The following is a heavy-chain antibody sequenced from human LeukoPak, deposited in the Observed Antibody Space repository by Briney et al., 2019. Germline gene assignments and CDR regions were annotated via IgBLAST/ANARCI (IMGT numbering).Heavy chain of an antibody. V-gene: IGHV4-59*08. J-gene: IGHJ4*02. CDR3: ARHVDY. Sequence: SETLSLTCSASGTSISTNYWSWIRQPPGKGLEWLGCIFCSGGTNYKPSLKSRITISVDTSKNQLSLRLSSVTAADTAVYYCARHVDYWGQGTLVTVSS. CDR1: GTSISTNY. CDR2: IFCSGGT.